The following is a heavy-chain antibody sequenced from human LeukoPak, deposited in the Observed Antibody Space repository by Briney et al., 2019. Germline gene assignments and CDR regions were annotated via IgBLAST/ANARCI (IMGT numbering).Heavy chain of an antibody. Sequence: GGSLRLSCAASGFTFSSYAMSWVRQAPGKGLEWVSGISGSGDNTYYADSVKGRFTISRDNSKNTLYVQVNSLGTEDTAAYYCAKGSYYDSSGSFYFDYWGQGTLVTVSA. CDR1: GFTFSSYA. CDR3: AKGSYYDSSGSFYFDY. D-gene: IGHD3-22*01. V-gene: IGHV3-23*01. CDR2: ISGSGDNT. J-gene: IGHJ4*02.